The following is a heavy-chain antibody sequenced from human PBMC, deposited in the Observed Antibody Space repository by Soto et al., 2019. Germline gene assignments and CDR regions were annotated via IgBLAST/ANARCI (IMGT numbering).Heavy chain of an antibody. J-gene: IGHJ4*02. CDR2: VNPIVGMS. Sequence: QVQLVQSGPEVKKPGSSVKVSCTASGGTFNSYTLNWVRQAPGQRPEWVGRVNPIVGMSTSASKFQGRVTLTAEKSTNRAYMDLTGLKSEDTAVYYWATSYGSGSTHFDSWGQGTLVTVAS. V-gene: IGHV1-69*02. CDR1: GGTFNSYT. CDR3: ATSYGSGSTHFDS. D-gene: IGHD3-10*01.